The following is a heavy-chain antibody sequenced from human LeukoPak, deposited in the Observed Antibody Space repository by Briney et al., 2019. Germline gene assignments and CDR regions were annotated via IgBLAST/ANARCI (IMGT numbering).Heavy chain of an antibody. CDR3: PKDLAPNYHDTDSHSQH. Sequence: GGSLRLSCAASGIRFDDYATHWGGRAPGKGLEWFSGITPNTLAIASAGSVKGRSTTSRDNAKHPLYLRGTTRTAEDTAFYHCPKDLAPNYHDTDSHSQHWGQGTLVTVSS. CDR2: ITPNTLAI. D-gene: IGHD3-16*02. J-gene: IGHJ1*01. V-gene: IGHV3-9*01. CDR1: GIRFDDYA.